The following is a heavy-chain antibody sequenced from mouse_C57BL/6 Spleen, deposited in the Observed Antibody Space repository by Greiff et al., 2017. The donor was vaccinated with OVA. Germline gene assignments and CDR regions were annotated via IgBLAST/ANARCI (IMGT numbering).Heavy chain of an antibody. CDR2: INPGSGGT. CDR3: ARCYYGSSPFDY. V-gene: IGHV1-54*01. D-gene: IGHD1-1*01. Sequence: QVQLQQSGAELVRPGTSVKVSCKASGYAFTNYLIEWVKQRPGPGLEWIGVINPGSGGTNYNEKFKGKATLTADKSSSTAYMQLSSLTSEDSAVYCCARCYYGSSPFDYWGQGTTLTVSS. J-gene: IGHJ2*01. CDR1: GYAFTNYL.